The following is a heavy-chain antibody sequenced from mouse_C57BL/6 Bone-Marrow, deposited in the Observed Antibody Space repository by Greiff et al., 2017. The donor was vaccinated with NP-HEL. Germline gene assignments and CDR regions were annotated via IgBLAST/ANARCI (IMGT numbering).Heavy chain of an antibody. J-gene: IGHJ4*01. V-gene: IGHV2-9-1*01. D-gene: IGHD1-3*01. CDR2: IWTGGGT. Sequence: QVQLKESGPGLVAPSQSLSITCTVSGFSLTSYAISWVRQPPGKGLEWLGVIWTGGGTNYNSAPKSRLSISKDNSKSQVFLKMNSLQPEDTARYYCARNKWAPYYAMDYWGQGTSVTVSS. CDR3: ARNKWAPYYAMDY. CDR1: GFSLTSYA.